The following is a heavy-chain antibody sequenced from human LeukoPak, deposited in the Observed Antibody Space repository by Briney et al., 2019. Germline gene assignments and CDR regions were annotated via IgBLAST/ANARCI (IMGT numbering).Heavy chain of an antibody. V-gene: IGHV3-9*01. Sequence: GGSLRLSCAASGFTFSSYSMNWVRQAPGKGLEWVSGISWNSDYIVYADSVKGRFTISRDNAKNSLYLQMNSLRAEDTALYYCAKDSRYASGIGWFDPWGREPWSPSPQ. CDR1: GFTFSSYS. CDR3: AKDSRYASGIGWFDP. CDR2: ISWNSDYI. J-gene: IGHJ5*02. D-gene: IGHD3-10*01.